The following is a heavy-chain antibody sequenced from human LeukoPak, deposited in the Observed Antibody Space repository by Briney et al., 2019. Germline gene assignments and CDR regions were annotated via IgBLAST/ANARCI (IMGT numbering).Heavy chain of an antibody. Sequence: GGSLRLSCAASGFPFDDYGMLWVRQGPGKGLEWVSFISWHGETTYYSDSVKGRFTFSRDNAKNSLYLQMNSLRAEDTAVYYCARSGWFGELGFDYWGQGTLVTVSS. D-gene: IGHD3-10*01. CDR1: GFPFDDYG. CDR2: ISWHGETT. V-gene: IGHV3-43D*03. CDR3: ARSGWFGELGFDY. J-gene: IGHJ4*02.